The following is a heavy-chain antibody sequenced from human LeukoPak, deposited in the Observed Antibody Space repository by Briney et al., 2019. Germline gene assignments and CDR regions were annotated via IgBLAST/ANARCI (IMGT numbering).Heavy chain of an antibody. CDR1: GYSFTDYW. CDR2: IYPGDSDT. V-gene: IGHV5-51*01. J-gene: IGHJ4*02. CDR3: ARPSSLYGGTSEDY. D-gene: IGHD4-23*01. Sequence: GESLKISCKASGYSFTDYWIVWVRQMPGKVLEWMGAIYPGDSDTRYSPSLDGQVTISADKSLSTTYLQWSSLQASDTAMYYCARPSSLYGGTSEDYWGQGTLVTVSS.